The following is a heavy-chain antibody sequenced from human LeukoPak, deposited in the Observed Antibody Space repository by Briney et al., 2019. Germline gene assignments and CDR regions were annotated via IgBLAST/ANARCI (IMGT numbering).Heavy chain of an antibody. D-gene: IGHD3-16*01. CDR3: ARGGAGRAFDY. CDR1: GFSFSSYW. J-gene: IGHJ4*02. Sequence: GGSLRLSCTASGFSFSSYWMHWVRQVPGKGLVWVSRINTDGSSTTYVDSVRGRFTISRDNAKHTLYLQINSLRADDTAVYYCARGGAGRAFDYWGQGSLVTVFS. CDR2: INTDGSST. V-gene: IGHV3-74*01.